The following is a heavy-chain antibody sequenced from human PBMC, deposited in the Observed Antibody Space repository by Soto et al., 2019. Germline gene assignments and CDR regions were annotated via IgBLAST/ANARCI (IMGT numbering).Heavy chain of an antibody. Sequence: PSETLSLTCTVSGGSISSYYWSWIRQPPGKGLEWIGYIYYSGSTNYNPSLKSRVTISVDTSKNQFSLKLSSVTAADTAVYYCARMKSDYYGSGYGRFDPWGQGTLVTVPS. D-gene: IGHD3-10*01. CDR3: ARMKSDYYGSGYGRFDP. CDR1: GGSISSYY. J-gene: IGHJ5*02. CDR2: IYYSGST. V-gene: IGHV4-59*01.